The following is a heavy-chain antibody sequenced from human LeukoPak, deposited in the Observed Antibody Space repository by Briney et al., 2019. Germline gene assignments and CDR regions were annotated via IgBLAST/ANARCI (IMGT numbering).Heavy chain of an antibody. CDR2: IYYSGST. CDR3: ARVRMWELLRYYYYMDV. CDR1: GGSISSHY. V-gene: IGHV4-59*11. D-gene: IGHD1-26*01. Sequence: SETLSLTCTVSGGSISSHYWSWIRQPPGKGLEWIGYIYYSGSTNYNPSLKSRVTISVDTSKNQFSLKLSSVTAADTAVYYCARVRMWELLRYYYYMDVWGKGTTVTVSS. J-gene: IGHJ6*03.